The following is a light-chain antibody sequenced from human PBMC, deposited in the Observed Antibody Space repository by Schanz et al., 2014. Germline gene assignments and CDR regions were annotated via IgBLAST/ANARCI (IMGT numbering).Light chain of an antibody. Sequence: IVMTQSPATLSVSPGERATLSCRASRSVSSNLAWYQQKAGQAPRLLIYDASNRATGIPARFSGSGSGTDFTLTISRVEPEDFAVYYCQYYGTSPFTFGQGTRLEIK. J-gene: IGKJ5*01. CDR3: QYYGTSPFT. CDR1: RSVSSN. V-gene: IGKV3D-15*02. CDR2: DAS.